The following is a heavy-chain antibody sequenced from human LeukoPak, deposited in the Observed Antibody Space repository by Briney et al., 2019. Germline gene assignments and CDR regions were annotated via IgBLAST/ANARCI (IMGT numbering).Heavy chain of an antibody. V-gene: IGHV3-23*01. Sequence: GGSLRLSCAASGFTFSSYSMTWVRQAPGKGLEWVSAISGSGGSTHYADSVKGRFTISRDNSKNTLYLQMNSLRAEDTAVYYCAKDPTLTGTTWGQGTLVTVSS. J-gene: IGHJ4*02. CDR2: ISGSGGST. CDR3: AKDPTLTGTT. CDR1: GFTFSSYS. D-gene: IGHD1-20*01.